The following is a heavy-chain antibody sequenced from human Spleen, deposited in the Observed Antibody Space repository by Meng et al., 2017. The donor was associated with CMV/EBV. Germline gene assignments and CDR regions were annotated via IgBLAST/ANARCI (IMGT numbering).Heavy chain of an antibody. Sequence: FTSYGISWVRQAPGQGLEWMGWISAYNGNTNYAQKLQGRVTMTTDTSTSTAYMELRSLRSDDTAVYYCARGLTLGGSYYIERVYGMGYWGQGTLVTVSS. CDR1: FTSYG. CDR2: ISAYNGNT. D-gene: IGHD1-26*01. V-gene: IGHV1-18*01. CDR3: ARGLTLGGSYYIERVYGMGY. J-gene: IGHJ4*02.